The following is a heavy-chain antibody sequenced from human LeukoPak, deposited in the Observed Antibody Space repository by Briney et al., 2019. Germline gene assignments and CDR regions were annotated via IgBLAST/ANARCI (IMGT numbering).Heavy chain of an antibody. CDR3: ARGGRRYFDL. J-gene: IGHJ2*01. V-gene: IGHV4-34*01. CDR2: INHRGST. CDR1: GGSFSGYY. Sequence: SETLSLTCAVYGGSFSGYYWSWIRQPPGKGLEWIGEINHRGSTNYNPSLKSRVTISVDTSKNQFSVKLSSVSAAVTDVYYCARGGRRYFDLWGRGNLVTVSS.